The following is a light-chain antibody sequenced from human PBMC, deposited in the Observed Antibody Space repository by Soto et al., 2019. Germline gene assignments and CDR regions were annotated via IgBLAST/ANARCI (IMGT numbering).Light chain of an antibody. CDR1: QILSRN. J-gene: IGKJ5*01. Sequence: EFVLTQSPATLSESPGARATLSSXASQILSRNLALYQQKPGQSTRILXXGPXSRATGIPARFSGSGSGTDFTLTISSLEPEDFSVYYCQQRSNWSTRTFGQGTRLEIK. V-gene: IGKV3-11*01. CDR2: GPX. CDR3: QQRSNWSTRT.